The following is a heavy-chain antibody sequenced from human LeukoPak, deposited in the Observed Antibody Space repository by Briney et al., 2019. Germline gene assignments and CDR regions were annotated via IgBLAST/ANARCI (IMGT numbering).Heavy chain of an antibody. D-gene: IGHD3-9*01. V-gene: IGHV7-4-1*02. Sequence: ASVKVSCKASGYTFTSYGMNWVRQAPGQGLEWMGWINTNTGNPTYAQGFTGRFVFSLDTSVSTAYLQISSLKAEDTAVYYCARRGWDGILTGYHGPNWFDPWGQGTLVTVSS. CDR1: GYTFTSYG. CDR2: INTNTGNP. CDR3: ARRGWDGILTGYHGPNWFDP. J-gene: IGHJ5*02.